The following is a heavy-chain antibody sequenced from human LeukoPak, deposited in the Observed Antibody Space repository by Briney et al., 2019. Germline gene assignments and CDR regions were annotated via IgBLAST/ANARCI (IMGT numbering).Heavy chain of an antibody. CDR1: GGTFSSYA. Sequence: ASVKVSCKASGGTFSSYAISWVRQAPGQGLEWMGGIIPIFGTANYAQKFQGRVTITADESTSTAYMELSSLRSEDTAVYYCARPDRRYSSSPYFDYWGQGTLVTVSS. CDR3: ARPDRRYSSSPYFDY. J-gene: IGHJ4*02. CDR2: IIPIFGTA. D-gene: IGHD6-6*01. V-gene: IGHV1-69*01.